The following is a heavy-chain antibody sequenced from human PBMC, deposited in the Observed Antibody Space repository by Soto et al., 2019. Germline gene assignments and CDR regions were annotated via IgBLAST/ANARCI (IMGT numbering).Heavy chain of an antibody. CDR3: ARAYSSSWYPDAFDI. Sequence: QVQLQESGPGLVKPSETLSLTCTVSGGSISSYYWSWIRQPPGKGLEWIGYIYYTGSTKYNPSLKSRVTMSLDTSKNQFSLKLSSATAADTAVYYCARAYSSSWYPDAFDIWGQGTMVTVSS. CDR2: IYYTGST. CDR1: GGSISSYY. J-gene: IGHJ3*02. D-gene: IGHD6-13*01. V-gene: IGHV4-59*01.